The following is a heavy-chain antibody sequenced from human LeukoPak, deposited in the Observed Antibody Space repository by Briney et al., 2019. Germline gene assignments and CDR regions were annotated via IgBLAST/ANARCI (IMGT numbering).Heavy chain of an antibody. CDR3: ARGWLALYYYYYGMDV. J-gene: IGHJ6*02. CDR1: GSTFSSYW. D-gene: IGHD3-9*01. Sequence: GALLISCAASGSTFSSYWMSWVRQAPGKGLEWVANIKQDGSEKYYVDSVKGRFTISRDNAKNSLYLQMNSLRAEDTAVYYCARGWLALYYYYYGMDVWGQGTTVTVSS. CDR2: IKQDGSEK. V-gene: IGHV3-7*01.